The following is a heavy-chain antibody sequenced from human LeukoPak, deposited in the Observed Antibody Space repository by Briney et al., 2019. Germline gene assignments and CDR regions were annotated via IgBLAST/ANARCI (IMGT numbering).Heavy chain of an antibody. V-gene: IGHV4-30-4*01. CDR2: IYSSGST. J-gene: IGHJ5*02. D-gene: IGHD3-10*01. Sequence: SETLSLTCTVSGGSISSGDYCWSWIRQPPGKGLEWIGYIYSSGSTYYNPSLKSRVTISVDTSKNQFSLKLSSVTAADTAVYYCASSITMVRGVIIPNWFDPWGQGTLVTVSS. CDR3: ASSITMVRGVIIPNWFDP. CDR1: GGSISSGDYC.